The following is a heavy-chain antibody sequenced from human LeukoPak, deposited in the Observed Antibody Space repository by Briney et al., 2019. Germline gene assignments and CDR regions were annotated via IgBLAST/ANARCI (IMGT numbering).Heavy chain of an antibody. CDR2: INWKSDKI. J-gene: IGHJ4*02. D-gene: IGHD2-2*01. Sequence: GGSLRLSCAGSGYSFDEYAMHWVRQAPGKGLEWVSGINWKSDKIGYADYVKGRFTISRDNSKNTLYLQMNSLRVEDTALYYCAKDRYCTSSSCPIDYWGQGTMVTVSS. CDR3: AKDRYCTSSSCPIDY. V-gene: IGHV3-9*01. CDR1: GYSFDEYA.